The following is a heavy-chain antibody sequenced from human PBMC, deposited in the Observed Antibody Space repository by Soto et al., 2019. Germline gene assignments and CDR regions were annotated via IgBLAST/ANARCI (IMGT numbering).Heavy chain of an antibody. V-gene: IGHV1-3*01. D-gene: IGHD2-15*01. J-gene: IGHJ6*02. CDR2: INAGNGNT. CDR1: GYTFTSYA. Sequence: ASVKVSCKASGYTFTSYAMHWVRQAPGQRLEWMGWINAGNGNTKYSQKFQGRVTITRDTSASTAYMELSSLRSEDTAVYYCARDERGQYCSGGSCYYYYGMDVWGQGTTVTVSS. CDR3: ARDERGQYCSGGSCYYYYGMDV.